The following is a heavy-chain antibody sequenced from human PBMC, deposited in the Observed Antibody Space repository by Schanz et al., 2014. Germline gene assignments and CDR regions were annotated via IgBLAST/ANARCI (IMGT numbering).Heavy chain of an antibody. CDR2: IATSSSTR. Sequence: DVQLLESGGGLVQPGGSLRLSCEASGFDFNSYSMNWVRQVPGKGLEWLSYIATSSSTRHYADSVKGRFTISRDNSKTTLSLQMNSLRAEDTAVYYCAKGLYYDNTGGGFDYWGQGTLVTVSS. CDR3: AKGLYYDNTGGGFDY. D-gene: IGHD3-16*01. V-gene: IGHV3-48*01. CDR1: GFDFNSYS. J-gene: IGHJ4*02.